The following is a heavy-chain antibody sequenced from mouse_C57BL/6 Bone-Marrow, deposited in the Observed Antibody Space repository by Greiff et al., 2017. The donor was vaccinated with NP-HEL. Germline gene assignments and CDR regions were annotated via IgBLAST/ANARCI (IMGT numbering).Heavy chain of an antibody. Sequence: QVQLQQPGAELVKPGASVKLSCKASGYTFTSYWMHWVKQRPGRGLEWIGRIDPNSGGTKYNEKFKSKATLTVDKPSSTAYMQLSSLTSEDSAVYYRARSGLITTVVAPYYFDYWGQGTTLTVSS. CDR1: GYTFTSYW. J-gene: IGHJ2*01. D-gene: IGHD1-1*01. CDR2: IDPNSGGT. V-gene: IGHV1-72*01. CDR3: ARSGLITTVVAPYYFDY.